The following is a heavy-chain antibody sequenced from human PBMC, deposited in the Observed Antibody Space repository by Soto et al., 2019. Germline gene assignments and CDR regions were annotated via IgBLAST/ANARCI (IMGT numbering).Heavy chain of an antibody. Sequence: QVQLQASGPGQVKPSETLSLTCTVSGTRVTSYYWSWIRQSPGKELEWIGYFYYSGSSNYNPSLESRVTISVDTSKNQFSLELSSVTAADTAIYYCAGGLRWDGTYPDAFDVWGQGTMVTVSS. CDR2: FYYSGSS. V-gene: IGHV4-59*02. CDR3: AGGLRWDGTYPDAFDV. D-gene: IGHD1-26*01. CDR1: GTRVTSYY. J-gene: IGHJ3*01.